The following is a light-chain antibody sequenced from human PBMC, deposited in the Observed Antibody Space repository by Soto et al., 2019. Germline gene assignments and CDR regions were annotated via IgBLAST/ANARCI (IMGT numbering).Light chain of an antibody. Sequence: QSVLTQPSSVCASPGQSISISCTGTSDDIGAYDYVSWYQQHPGKAPKLILYAVSNRPSGVSTRVSGSKSGNTASLTISGVQADDEADYYCSSYRSSDTLEVFGTGPKVTVL. CDR3: SSYRSSDTLEV. CDR2: AVS. J-gene: IGLJ1*01. CDR1: SDDIGAYDY. V-gene: IGLV2-14*01.